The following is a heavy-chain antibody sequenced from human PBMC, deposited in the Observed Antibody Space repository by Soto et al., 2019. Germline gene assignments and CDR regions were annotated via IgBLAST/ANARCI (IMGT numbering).Heavy chain of an antibody. CDR2: IYYSGGT. Sequence: PSEIMSLTCTVSDSSISTGGYYWSCIRQHPGKGLEWIGYIYYSGGTYYNPHLKSRVTISVDTSKNQFSLKLSSVTAADTAVYYCARAPMITFGGVIFPGWFYPWGQGTLVTVSS. CDR1: DSSISTGGYY. D-gene: IGHD3-16*02. CDR3: ARAPMITFGGVIFPGWFYP. J-gene: IGHJ5*02. V-gene: IGHV4-30-4*08.